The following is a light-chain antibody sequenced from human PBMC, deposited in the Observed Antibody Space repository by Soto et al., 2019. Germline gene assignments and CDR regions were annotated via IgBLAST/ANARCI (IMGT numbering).Light chain of an antibody. CDR3: AAWDDSLSGHVV. J-gene: IGLJ2*01. Sequence: QSVLTQPPSASGTPGQGVTVSCSGSSSNIGTNYVYWYQQLPGTAPKLLIYKNNQRPSGVPDRFSGSKSGTSASLAISGLRSADEADYYCAAWDDSLSGHVVFGGGTKLTVL. CDR1: SSNIGTNY. V-gene: IGLV1-47*01. CDR2: KNN.